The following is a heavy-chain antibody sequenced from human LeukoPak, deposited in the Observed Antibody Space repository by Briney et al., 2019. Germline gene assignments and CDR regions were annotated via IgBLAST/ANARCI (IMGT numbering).Heavy chain of an antibody. J-gene: IGHJ5*02. V-gene: IGHV4-39*01. D-gene: IGHD3-10*01. Sequence: PSETLSLTCTVNGGSFSDYYWGWIRQPPGKGLGWIGSIYDGGSTYYNPSLKSRVTISVDTDNDQFSLKLNSVTAADTAVYYCARHYGPWGQGTLVTVSS. CDR1: GGSFSDYY. CDR3: ARHYGP. CDR2: IYDGGST.